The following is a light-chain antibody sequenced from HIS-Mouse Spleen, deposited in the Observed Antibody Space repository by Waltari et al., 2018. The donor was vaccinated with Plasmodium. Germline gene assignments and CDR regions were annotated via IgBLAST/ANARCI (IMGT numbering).Light chain of an antibody. V-gene: IGKV1D-8*02. CDR1: QGISSY. Sequence: AIWMTQSPSLLSASTGDRVTISCRMRQGISSYLAEDQQKPGKAPELLIYAASTLQSGVPSRFSGSGSGTDSTLTISCLQSEDFATYYGQQYYSFPYTFGQGTKLEIK. J-gene: IGKJ2*01. CDR2: AAS. CDR3: QQYYSFPYT.